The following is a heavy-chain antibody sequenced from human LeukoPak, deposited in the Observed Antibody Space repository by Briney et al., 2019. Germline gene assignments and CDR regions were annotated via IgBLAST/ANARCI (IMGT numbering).Heavy chain of an antibody. V-gene: IGHV4-61*02. Sequence: SETLSLTCTVSGGSISSGSYYWSWIRQPAGKGLEWIGRIYTSGSTNYNPSLKSRVTISVDTSKNQFSLKLSSVTAADTAVYYCATMTTVTSYYFDYWGQGTLVTVSS. D-gene: IGHD4-17*01. CDR1: GGSISSGSYY. CDR2: IYTSGST. CDR3: ATMTTVTSYYFDY. J-gene: IGHJ4*02.